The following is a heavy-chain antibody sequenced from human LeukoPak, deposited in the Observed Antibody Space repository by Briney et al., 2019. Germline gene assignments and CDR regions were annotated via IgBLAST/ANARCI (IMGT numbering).Heavy chain of an antibody. V-gene: IGHV4-38-2*02. CDR3: ASSDGQPPRFDSSYDVFDY. J-gene: IGHJ4*02. Sequence: SETLSLTCTVSGYSISSGYYWGWIRQPPGKGLEWIGEIYHSGSTNYNPSLKSRVTISVDKSKNQFSLKLRSVTAADTALYYCASSDGQPPRFDSSYDVFDYWGQGTLVTVSS. CDR2: IYHSGST. CDR1: GYSISSGYY. D-gene: IGHD3-3*01.